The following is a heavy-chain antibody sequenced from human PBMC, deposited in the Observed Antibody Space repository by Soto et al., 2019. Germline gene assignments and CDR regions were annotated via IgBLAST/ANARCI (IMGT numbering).Heavy chain of an antibody. V-gene: IGHV1-18*01. CDR3: ARVAAVVIAYYFDY. J-gene: IGHJ4*02. D-gene: IGHD3-22*01. CDR2: ISAYNGNT. Sequence: ASVKVSCKASGYTFTSYGISWVRQAPGQGLEWMGWISAYNGNTNYAQKLQGRVTMTTDTSTSTAYMELRSLRSDATAVYYCARVAAVVIAYYFDYWGQGTLVTVSS. CDR1: GYTFTSYG.